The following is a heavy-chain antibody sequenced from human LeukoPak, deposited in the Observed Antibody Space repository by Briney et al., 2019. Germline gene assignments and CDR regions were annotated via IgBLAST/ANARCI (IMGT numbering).Heavy chain of an antibody. CDR3: ARHYGRFGVVYFDC. D-gene: IGHD3-3*01. CDR2: MSYSWST. Sequence: SDTLSLICTVSGGSNSSYYWGWLRQPPGGGGEWIGSMSYSWSTYYNPSLKSPVTISVDTSNNQFSLKLRPVPAADTAVYYCARHYGRFGVVYFDCWGQGTLGTDSS. CDR1: GGSNSSYY. V-gene: IGHV4-59*05. J-gene: IGHJ4*02.